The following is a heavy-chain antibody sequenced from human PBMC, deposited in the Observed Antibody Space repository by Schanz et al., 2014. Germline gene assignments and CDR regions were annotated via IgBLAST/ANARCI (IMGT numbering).Heavy chain of an antibody. CDR1: GFSFSDYS. V-gene: IGHV3-21*01. CDR3: ARDGYNAYDLKRGDS. J-gene: IGHJ4*02. Sequence: VQLVQSGGGVVQPGGSLRLSCAASGFSFSDYSMSWVRQAPGKGLEWVSSLSGGSSYIFYADSVKGRFTISRDNARYSLYLQMNSLRAEDTAVYYCARDGYNAYDLKRGDSWGQGTLVTVSS. CDR2: LSGGSSYI. D-gene: IGHD5-12*01.